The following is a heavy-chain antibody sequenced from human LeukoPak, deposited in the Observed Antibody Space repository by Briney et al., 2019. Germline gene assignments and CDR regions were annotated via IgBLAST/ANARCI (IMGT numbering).Heavy chain of an antibody. D-gene: IGHD1-26*01. V-gene: IGHV1-18*01. Sequence: ASVKVSCKASGYTFGNYAINWVRQAPGQGLEWMGWISAYNGNSHYTQKFQGRVTMTTDTSTSTAYMELRSLRSDDTAVYYCARSRSGSYSGYWGQGTLVTVSS. CDR1: GYTFGNYA. J-gene: IGHJ4*02. CDR3: ARSRSGSYSGY. CDR2: ISAYNGNS.